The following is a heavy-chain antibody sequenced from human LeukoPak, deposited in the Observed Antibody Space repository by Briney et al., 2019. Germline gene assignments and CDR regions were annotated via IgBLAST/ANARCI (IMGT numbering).Heavy chain of an antibody. D-gene: IGHD3-3*01. CDR3: ARAAVPRTIFGVATRSMDV. V-gene: IGHV3-21*01. CDR2: ISSSSSYI. CDR1: GFTFSSYS. Sequence: GGSLRLSCAASGFTFSSYSMNWVRQAPGKGLEWVSSISSSSSYIYYADSVKGRFTISRDNAKNSLYLQMDSLRAEDTAVYYCARAAVPRTIFGVATRSMDVWGQGTTVTVSS. J-gene: IGHJ6*02.